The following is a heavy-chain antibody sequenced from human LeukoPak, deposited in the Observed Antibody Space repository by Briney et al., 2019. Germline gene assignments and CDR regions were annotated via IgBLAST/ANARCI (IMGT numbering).Heavy chain of an antibody. D-gene: IGHD2-15*01. CDR3: ARVLVVVAATDHNAFDI. CDR1: GFTFSSYS. Sequence: GGSLRLSCAASGFTFSSYSMNWVRLAPGKGLEWVSSISSSSSYIYYADSVKGRFTISRDNAKNSQYLQMNSLRAEDTAVYYCARVLVVVAATDHNAFDICDQGTMVTVSS. CDR2: ISSSSSYI. V-gene: IGHV3-21*01. J-gene: IGHJ3*02.